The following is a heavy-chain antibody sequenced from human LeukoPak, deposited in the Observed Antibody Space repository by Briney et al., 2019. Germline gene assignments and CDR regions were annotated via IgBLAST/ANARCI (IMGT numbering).Heavy chain of an antibody. CDR3: ARAWLGLTGDGYTADNWFDP. Sequence: ASVKVSCKASGYTFTGYYMHWVRQAPGQGLEWMGRINPNSGGTNYAQKFQGRVTMTRDTSISTAYMELSSLRSDDTAVYYCARAWLGLTGDGYTADNWFDPWGQGTLVTVSS. D-gene: IGHD5-24*01. CDR2: INPNSGGT. J-gene: IGHJ5*02. CDR1: GYTFTGYY. V-gene: IGHV1-2*06.